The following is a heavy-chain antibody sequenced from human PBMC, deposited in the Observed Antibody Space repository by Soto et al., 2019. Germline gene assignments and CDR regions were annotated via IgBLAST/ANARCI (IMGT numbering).Heavy chain of an antibody. CDR1: GGSISSSSYY. V-gene: IGHV4-39*01. D-gene: IGHD2-15*01. CDR3: AIHTPAIWRSDH. CDR2: IYYSGST. J-gene: IGHJ4*02. Sequence: QLQLQESGPGLVKPSETLSLTCTVSGGSISSSSYYWGWIRQPPGKGLEWIGSIYYSGSTYYNPSLKSRVNISGDTSQNQYSLKLSSVTAADTAVYCCAIHTPAIWRSDHWGQGTLVTVSS.